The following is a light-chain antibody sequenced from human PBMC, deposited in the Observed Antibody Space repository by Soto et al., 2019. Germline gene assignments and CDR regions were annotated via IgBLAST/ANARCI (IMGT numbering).Light chain of an antibody. CDR2: DAS. J-gene: IGKJ5*01. CDR3: QQCVNWPPIT. CDR1: QSVSRY. Sequence: EIVLTQSPATLSLSPGERATLSCRASQSVSRYLAWYQQRRGQPPRLIIYDASERAPGIPARFSGSGSGTDFTLTISSLEPEDFAVYYCQQCVNWPPITFRQGTRLDIK. V-gene: IGKV3-11*01.